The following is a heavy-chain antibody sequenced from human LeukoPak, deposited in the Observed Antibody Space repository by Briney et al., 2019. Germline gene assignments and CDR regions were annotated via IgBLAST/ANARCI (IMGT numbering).Heavy chain of an antibody. J-gene: IGHJ5*02. CDR2: INHSGST. V-gene: IGHV4-34*01. CDR1: GGSFSGYY. Sequence: SETLSLTCAVYGGSFSGYYWSWIRQPPGKGLEWIGEINHSGSTNYNPSLKSRVTISVDTSKNQFSLKLSSVTAADTAVYYCARDPGWFDPWGQGTLVTVSS. CDR3: ARDPGWFDP.